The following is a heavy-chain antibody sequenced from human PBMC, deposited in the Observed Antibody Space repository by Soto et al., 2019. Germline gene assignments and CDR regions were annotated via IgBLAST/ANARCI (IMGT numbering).Heavy chain of an antibody. Sequence: QVQLQESGPGLVKPSQTLSLTCTVSGGSISDGYYWSWIRQHPGKGLEWIGSISYSGSTSYNPSLKSRLTISVDRSKNQFSLRLSSVTAADTAVYYCARTEASSWSFFYYGMDVWGQGTAVAVSS. CDR2: ISYSGST. V-gene: IGHV4-31*03. J-gene: IGHJ6*02. D-gene: IGHD6-13*01. CDR1: GGSISDGYY. CDR3: ARTEASSWSFFYYGMDV.